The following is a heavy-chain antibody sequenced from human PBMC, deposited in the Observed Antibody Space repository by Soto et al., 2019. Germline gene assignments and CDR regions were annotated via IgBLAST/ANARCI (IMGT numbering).Heavy chain of an antibody. D-gene: IGHD3-10*01. Sequence: EVQLVESGGGLVQPGGSLRLSCTVSGFIFSSYEMNWGRQAPGKGLEWISFISGHSNSIYYADSVRGRFTISRDNAKNSLYLQMNSLIAEDTAAYYCARLLLWPPHYWGKGTLVTVSS. CDR2: ISGHSNSI. CDR3: ARLLLWPPHY. J-gene: IGHJ4*02. CDR1: GFIFSSYE. V-gene: IGHV3-48*03.